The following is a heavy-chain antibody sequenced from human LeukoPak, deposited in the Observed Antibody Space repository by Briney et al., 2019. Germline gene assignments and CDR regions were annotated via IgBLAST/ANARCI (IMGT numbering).Heavy chain of an antibody. CDR1: GGSFSGYY. Sequence: SGTLSLTCAVYGGSFSGYYWSWIRQPPGKGLEWIGEINQSGSTNYNPSLKSRVTISVDASTNQFSLKLSSVTAADTAVYYCARIHPWATGGDYFDYWGQGTLVTVSS. V-gene: IGHV4-34*01. D-gene: IGHD1-14*01. CDR2: INQSGST. J-gene: IGHJ4*02. CDR3: ARIHPWATGGDYFDY.